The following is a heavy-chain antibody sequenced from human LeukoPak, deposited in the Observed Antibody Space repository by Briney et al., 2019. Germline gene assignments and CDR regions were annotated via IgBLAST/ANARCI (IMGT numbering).Heavy chain of an antibody. Sequence: GASVKVSCKASGYTFTGYYMHWVRQAPGQGLEWMGWINPNSGNTGYAQKFQGRVTMTRNTSISTAYMELSSLRSEDTAVYYCARGRSRGTMIVVVMIYYYYYMDVWGKGTTVTVSS. CDR2: INPNSGNT. D-gene: IGHD3-22*01. CDR3: ARGRSRGTMIVVVMIYYYYYMDV. CDR1: GYTFTGYY. J-gene: IGHJ6*03. V-gene: IGHV1-8*02.